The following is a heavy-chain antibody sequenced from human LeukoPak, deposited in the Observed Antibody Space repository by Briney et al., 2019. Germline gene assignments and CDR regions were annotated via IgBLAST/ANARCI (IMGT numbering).Heavy chain of an antibody. D-gene: IGHD6-19*01. CDR2: INHSGST. J-gene: IGHJ5*02. CDR3: ARNDVMRMAVAP. CDR1: GASVSRNW. V-gene: IGHV4-4*02. Sequence: EPSETLSLTCTVSGASVSRNWWSWVRQPPGKGLEWIGEINHSGSTNYNPSLKSRVIISIDKSKNQFSLKLSSVTAADTAVYYCARNDVMRMAVAPWGQGTLVTVSS.